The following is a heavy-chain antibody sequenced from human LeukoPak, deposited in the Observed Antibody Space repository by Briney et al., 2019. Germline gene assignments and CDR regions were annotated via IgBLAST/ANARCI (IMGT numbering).Heavy chain of an antibody. CDR1: GFTFSSYA. CDR2: ISYDGSNK. Sequence: PGGSLRLSCAVSGFTFSSYAMHWVRQAPGKGLEWVAVISYDGSNKYYADSVKGRFTISRDNSKNTLYLQMNSLRGEDTAVYYCARVAYSSSSELAYYYGMDVWGQGATVTVSS. V-gene: IGHV3-30-3*01. CDR3: ARVAYSSSSELAYYYGMDV. J-gene: IGHJ6*02. D-gene: IGHD6-6*01.